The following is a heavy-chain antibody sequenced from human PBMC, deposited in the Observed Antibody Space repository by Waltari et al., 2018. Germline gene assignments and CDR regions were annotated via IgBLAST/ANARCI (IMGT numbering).Heavy chain of an antibody. V-gene: IGHV4-59*11. CDR3: ASHGGYYGSGGFDY. CDR2: IYYSGST. CDR1: GGSISSHY. Sequence: QVQLQESGPGLVKPSETLSLTCTVSGGSISSHYWSWIRQPPGKGLEWIGYIYYSGSTNYNPALKSRVTISVDTSKNQFSLKLSSVTAADTAVYYCASHGGYYGSGGFDYWGQGTLVTVSS. J-gene: IGHJ4*02. D-gene: IGHD3-10*01.